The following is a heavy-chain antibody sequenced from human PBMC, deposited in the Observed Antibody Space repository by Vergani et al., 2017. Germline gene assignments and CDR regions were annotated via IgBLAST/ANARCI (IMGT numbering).Heavy chain of an antibody. CDR2: ISYDGSNK. V-gene: IGHV3-30*03. J-gene: IGHJ4*02. CDR3: AREGAMGYDY. CDR1: GFTFSSYG. D-gene: IGHD5-18*01. Sequence: QVQLVESGGGVVQPGRSLRLSCAASGFTFSSYGMHWVRQAPGKGLEWVAVISYDGSNKYYADSVKGRFTISRDNSKNTLYLQMNSLRAEDTAVYYCAREGAMGYDYWGQGTLVTVSS.